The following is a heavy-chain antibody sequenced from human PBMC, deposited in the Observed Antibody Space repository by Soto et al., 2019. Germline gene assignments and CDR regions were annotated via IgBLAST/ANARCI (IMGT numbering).Heavy chain of an antibody. J-gene: IGHJ5*02. V-gene: IGHV3-23*01. D-gene: IGHD3-22*01. CDR1: GFTFSSYA. Sequence: EVQLLESGGGLVQPGGSLRLSCAASGFTFSSYAMSWVRQAPGKGLEWVSAISGSGGSTYYADSVKGRFTISRDNSKNTLYLQMNSLRAEDTAVYYCAKERHITMIVVALPTAWGQGTLVTVSS. CDR2: ISGSGGST. CDR3: AKERHITMIVVALPTA.